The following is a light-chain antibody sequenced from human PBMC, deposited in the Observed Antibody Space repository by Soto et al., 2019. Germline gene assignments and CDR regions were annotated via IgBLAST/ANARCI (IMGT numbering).Light chain of an antibody. V-gene: IGLV2-11*01. CDR2: DVI. CDR3: CSYAGNFIWV. CDR1: SSDVGGYDL. J-gene: IGLJ3*02. Sequence: QSALTQPRSVSGSPGQSVTISCTGSSSDVGGYDLVSWYQQHPGEAPKLMIYDVIKRPSGVPYRFSGSKSGNTASLTISGLQADDEADYYCCSYAGNFIWVFGGGTKLTVL.